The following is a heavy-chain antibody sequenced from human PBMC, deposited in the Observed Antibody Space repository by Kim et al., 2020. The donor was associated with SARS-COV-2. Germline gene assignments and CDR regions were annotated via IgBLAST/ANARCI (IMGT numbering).Heavy chain of an antibody. Sequence: ASVKVSCKASGYTFTSYYMHWVRQAPGQGLECMGIINPSGGSTSYAQKFQGRVTMTRDTSTSTVYMELSSLRSEDTAVYYCARVGREMATIDYWGQGTLVTVSS. CDR1: GYTFTSYY. CDR2: INPSGGST. J-gene: IGHJ4*02. D-gene: IGHD5-12*01. V-gene: IGHV1-46*01. CDR3: ARVGREMATIDY.